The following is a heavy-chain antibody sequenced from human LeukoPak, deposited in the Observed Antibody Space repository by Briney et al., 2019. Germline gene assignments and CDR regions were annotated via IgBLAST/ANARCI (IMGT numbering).Heavy chain of an antibody. CDR3: ARGESTIHYGMDV. CDR2: INHSGST. CDR1: GGSISSGGYY. Sequence: SETLSLTCTVSGGSISSGGYYWSWIRQPPGKGLEWIGEINHSGSTNYNPSLKSRVTISVDTSKNQFSLKLSSVTAADTAVYYCARGESTIHYGMDVWGQGTTVTVSS. D-gene: IGHD2-2*01. V-gene: IGHV4-39*07. J-gene: IGHJ6*02.